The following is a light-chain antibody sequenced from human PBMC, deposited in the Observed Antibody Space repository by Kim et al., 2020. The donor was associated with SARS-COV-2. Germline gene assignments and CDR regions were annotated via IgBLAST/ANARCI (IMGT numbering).Light chain of an antibody. Sequence: SASIGDRVNITCRASQIISSWLAWYQQKPGKAPKVLIYKASTLQTGVPSRFSGSGSGTEFTLTISCLQPDDFATYYCQQYDTYSYTFGQGTKLEI. V-gene: IGKV1-5*03. CDR3: QQYDTYSYT. CDR2: KAS. J-gene: IGKJ2*01. CDR1: QIISSW.